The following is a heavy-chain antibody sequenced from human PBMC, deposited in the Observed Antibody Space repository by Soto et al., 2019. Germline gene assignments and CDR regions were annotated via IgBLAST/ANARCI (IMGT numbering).Heavy chain of an antibody. Sequence: ASVKVSCKASGYTFTSYGISWVRRAPGQGLEWMGWISAYNGNTNYAQKLQGRVTMTTDTSTSTAYMELRSLRYDDTAVYYCARGTTSSYMLPPGDWFDRWGQGNLVTVSS. V-gene: IGHV1-18*01. CDR3: ARGTTSSYMLPPGDWFDR. CDR2: ISAYNGNT. D-gene: IGHD3-16*01. CDR1: GYTFTSYG. J-gene: IGHJ5*02.